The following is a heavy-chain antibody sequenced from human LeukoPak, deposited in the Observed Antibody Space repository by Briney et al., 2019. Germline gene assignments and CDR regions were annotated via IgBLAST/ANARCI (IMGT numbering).Heavy chain of an antibody. CDR1: GFTFSTYW. V-gene: IGHV3-74*01. Sequence: PGGSLRLSCAASGFTFSTYWMHWVRQAPGKGLVWVSRIKSDGSTNYADSVKGRFTISRDNAKNTLSLQMNSLRPEDTDVYYCARAPSEIGGYYPEYFRHWGQGTLVTVSS. CDR2: IKSDGST. D-gene: IGHD3-3*01. J-gene: IGHJ1*01. CDR3: ARAPSEIGGYYPEYFRH.